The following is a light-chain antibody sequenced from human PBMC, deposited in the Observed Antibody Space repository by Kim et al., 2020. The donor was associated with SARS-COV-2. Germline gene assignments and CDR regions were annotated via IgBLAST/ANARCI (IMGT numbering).Light chain of an antibody. J-gene: IGKJ5*01. CDR1: QSVSSN. CDR2: GAS. Sequence: EIVMTQSPATLSVSPGERATLSCRASQSVSSNFVCYQQKPGHAPRRLIYGASSSATGIPASFSGSGSGTEFSLTISSLQSEDFAVYYCQQYNSWPPDTFGQGTRLEIK. V-gene: IGKV3-15*01. CDR3: QQYNSWPPDT.